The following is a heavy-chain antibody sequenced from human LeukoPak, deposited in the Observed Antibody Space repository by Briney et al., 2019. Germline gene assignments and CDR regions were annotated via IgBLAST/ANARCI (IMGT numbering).Heavy chain of an antibody. CDR1: GFTFSSYW. J-gene: IGHJ4*02. V-gene: IGHV3-7*01. Sequence: GGSLRLSCAASGFTFSSYWMSWARQAPGKGLEWVANINQDGGEKYYVDSVKGRFTISRDNAKNSLYLQMSSLRAEDTALYYCASRSSVAASGPGWGQGTLVTVSS. D-gene: IGHD2-15*01. CDR3: ASRSSVAASGPG. CDR2: INQDGGEK.